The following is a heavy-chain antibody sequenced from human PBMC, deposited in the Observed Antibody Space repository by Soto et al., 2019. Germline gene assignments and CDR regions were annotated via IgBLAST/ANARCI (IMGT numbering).Heavy chain of an antibody. Sequence: GASVKVSCKASGYTFTSYYMHWVRQAPGQGLEWMGITNPSGGSTSYAQKFQGRVTMTRDTSTSTVYMELSSLRSEDTAVYYCARQWLLTSYYYYYYMDVWGKGTTVTVSS. D-gene: IGHD3-22*01. J-gene: IGHJ6*03. CDR1: GYTFTSYY. CDR3: ARQWLLTSYYYYYYMDV. CDR2: TNPSGGST. V-gene: IGHV1-46*03.